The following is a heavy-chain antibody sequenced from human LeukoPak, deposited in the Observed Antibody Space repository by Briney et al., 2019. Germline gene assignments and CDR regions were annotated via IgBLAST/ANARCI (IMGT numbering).Heavy chain of an antibody. D-gene: IGHD3-22*01. J-gene: IGHJ4*02. CDR1: GFTFSSYW. Sequence: GGSLRLSCAASGFTFSSYWMHWVRQAPGKGLVWVSGINSDGSSTSYADSVKGRFTISRDNAKNTLYLQMNSLRAEDTAVYYCARDTMYYYDSSGYLGTSSKFDYWGQGTLVTVSS. CDR2: INSDGSST. CDR3: ARDTMYYYDSSGYLGTSSKFDY. V-gene: IGHV3-74*01.